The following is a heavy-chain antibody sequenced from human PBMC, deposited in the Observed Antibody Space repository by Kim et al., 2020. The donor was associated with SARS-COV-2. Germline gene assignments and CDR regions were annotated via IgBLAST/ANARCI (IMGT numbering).Heavy chain of an antibody. Sequence: GGSLRLSCAASGFTFSSYSMHWVRQAPGKGLEWVSSVRSSSTYKYYADSVRGRFTISRDNAKNSLYLQMNSLRAEDTAVYYCARGDDNGDADDAFDIWGQGTMVTVSS. CDR3: ARGDDNGDADDAFDI. CDR1: GFTFSSYS. D-gene: IGHD4-17*01. V-gene: IGHV3-21*01. CDR2: VRSSSTYK. J-gene: IGHJ3*02.